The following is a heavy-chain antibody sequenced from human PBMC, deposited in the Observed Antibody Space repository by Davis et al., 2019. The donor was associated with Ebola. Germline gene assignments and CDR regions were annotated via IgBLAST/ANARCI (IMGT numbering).Heavy chain of an antibody. Sequence: PSGSLRLTCVASGFTFNLYAMSRVRQAPGKGLEWVSSISSSGSHIYYADSVKGRFTTSRDNAKNSLYLQIASLRAQDTAVYYCARDFYGDYSFDYWGQGSLVTVSS. CDR3: ARDFYGDYSFDY. D-gene: IGHD4-17*01. CDR2: ISSSGSHI. V-gene: IGHV3-21*01. CDR1: GFTFNLYA. J-gene: IGHJ4*02.